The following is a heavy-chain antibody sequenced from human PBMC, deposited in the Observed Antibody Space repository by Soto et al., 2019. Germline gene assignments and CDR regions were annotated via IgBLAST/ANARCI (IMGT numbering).Heavy chain of an antibody. CDR3: ARVRSSSYDYYYYYMDV. J-gene: IGHJ6*03. CDR1: GGSISSYY. Sequence: PSETLSLTCTVSGGSISSYYWSWIRQPPGKGLEWIGYIYYSGSTNYNPSLKSRVTISVDTSKNQFSLKLSSVTAADTAVYYCARVRSSSYDYYYYYMDVWGKGTTVTVSS. CDR2: IYYSGST. D-gene: IGHD6-13*01. V-gene: IGHV4-59*01.